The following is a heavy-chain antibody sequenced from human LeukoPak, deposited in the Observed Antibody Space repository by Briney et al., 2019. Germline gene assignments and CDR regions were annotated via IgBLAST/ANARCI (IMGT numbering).Heavy chain of an antibody. CDR3: ARRIGSDAFDI. CDR1: GYSISSGYY. V-gene: IGHV4-38-2*02. D-gene: IGHD3-10*01. Sequence: PSETLSLTCSVSGYSISSGYYWGWIRQPPGKGLEWIGTIYHSGSTYYNPSLKSRVTISVDTSKNQFSLKLTSVTAADTAVYYCARRIGSDAFDIRGQGTMVTVSS. CDR2: IYHSGST. J-gene: IGHJ3*02.